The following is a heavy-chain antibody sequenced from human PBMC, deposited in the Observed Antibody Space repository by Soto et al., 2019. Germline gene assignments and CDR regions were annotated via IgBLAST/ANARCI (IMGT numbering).Heavy chain of an antibody. CDR1: GFTFSSYG. D-gene: IGHD3-22*01. Sequence: QVQLVESGGGVVQPGRSLRLSCAASGFTFSSYGMHWVRQAPGKGLEWVAVISYDGSNKYYADSVKGRFTIDRDNSKKKLYLQMNSLRSEDTAVYYCGKEVEDSSFEYWGQGTLGNVSS. CDR3: GKEVEDSSFEY. V-gene: IGHV3-30*18. CDR2: ISYDGSNK. J-gene: IGHJ4*02.